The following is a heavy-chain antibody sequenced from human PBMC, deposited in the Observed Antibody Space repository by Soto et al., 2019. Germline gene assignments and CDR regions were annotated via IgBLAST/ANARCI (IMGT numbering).Heavy chain of an antibody. CDR3: TTDYDCTTTMCSWSGKYSSSSDY. CDR1: GVIFSNAW. CDR2: IKSKTDGGTT. V-gene: IGHV3-15*01. Sequence: GGSLRLSCAASGVIFSNAWMTWVLQAPWKGLEWVGRIKSKTDGGTTDYAAPVKGRFTISRDDSKNTLYLQMNSLKTEDTAVYYCTTDYDCTTTMCSWSGKYSSSSDYWGLGTLVTVSS. D-gene: IGHD6-6*01. J-gene: IGHJ4*02.